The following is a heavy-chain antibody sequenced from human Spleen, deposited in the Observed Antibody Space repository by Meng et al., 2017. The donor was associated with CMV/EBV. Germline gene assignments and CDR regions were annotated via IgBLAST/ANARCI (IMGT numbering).Heavy chain of an antibody. CDR2: IYPGDSDT. CDR1: GYSFASYW. J-gene: IGHJ4*02. D-gene: IGHD3-16*02. CDR3: ARQSYPQFHFDS. Sequence: GGSLRLSWKGSGYSFASYWSGWVRQMPGKGLEWMGIIYPGDSDTRYSPSFQGQVTISADKSISTAYLQWSSLKASDTAMYYCARQSYPQFHFDSWGQGALVTVSS. V-gene: IGHV5-51*01.